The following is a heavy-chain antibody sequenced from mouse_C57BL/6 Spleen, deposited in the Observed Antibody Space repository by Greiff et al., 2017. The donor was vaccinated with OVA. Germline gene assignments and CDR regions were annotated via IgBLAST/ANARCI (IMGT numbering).Heavy chain of an antibody. J-gene: IGHJ2*01. CDR2: IDPSDSET. CDR1: GYTFTSYW. D-gene: IGHD2-3*01. CDR3: ARWCYYDGYYVYDY. V-gene: IGHV1-52*01. Sequence: VQLQQPGAELVRPGSSVKLSCKASGYTFTSYWMHWVKQRPIQGLEWIGNIDPSDSETHYNQKFKDKATLTVDKSSSTAYMQLSSLTSEDSAVYYCARWCYYDGYYVYDYWGQGTTVTVSS.